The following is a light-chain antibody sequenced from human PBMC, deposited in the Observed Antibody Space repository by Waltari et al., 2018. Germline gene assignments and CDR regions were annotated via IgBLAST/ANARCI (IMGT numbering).Light chain of an antibody. V-gene: IGKV3-11*01. CDR2: DTS. Sequence: EIVLTQSPATLSLSPGERAALSCRASPNIGSQLAWYQQRPGQPPRLLIDDTSNRATGIPARFSCSGFGTDFTLTISSLEFEDSAVYYCQHRFSWPLTFGGGTKVEI. J-gene: IGKJ4*01. CDR3: QHRFSWPLT. CDR1: PNIGSQ.